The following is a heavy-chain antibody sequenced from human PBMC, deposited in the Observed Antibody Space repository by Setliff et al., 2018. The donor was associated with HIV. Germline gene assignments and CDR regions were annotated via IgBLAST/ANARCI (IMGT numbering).Heavy chain of an antibody. V-gene: IGHV3-21*01. D-gene: IGHD2-2*01. CDR3: ARDLNLPGGEVFDI. J-gene: IGHJ3*02. Sequence: GSLRLSCAASGFTFSTYTMSWVRQAPGKGLEWVSSLDGSSGYIYYADSVKGRFTISRDNAKSSVYLQMNSLRAEDTAMYFCARDLNLPGGEVFDIWGQGTVVTVSS. CDR1: GFTFSTYT. CDR2: LDGSSGYI.